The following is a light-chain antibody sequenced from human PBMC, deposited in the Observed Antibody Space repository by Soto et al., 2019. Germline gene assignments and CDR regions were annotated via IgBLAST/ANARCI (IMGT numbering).Light chain of an antibody. V-gene: IGKV1-5*03. J-gene: IGKJ2*03. CDR3: QQYKSYASS. CDR2: KAS. CDR1: QSISNW. Sequence: DIQMTQSPSTLSTSVGDRVTITCRANQSISNWLAWYQQKPGKAPKLLIYKASTLESGVPSRFSGSGSGTEFTLTISSLQPDDFATYYCQQYKSYASSFGQGTKLEIK.